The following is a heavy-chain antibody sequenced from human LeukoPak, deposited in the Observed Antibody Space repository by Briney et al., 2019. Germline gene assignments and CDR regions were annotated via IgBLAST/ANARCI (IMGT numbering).Heavy chain of an antibody. CDR2: IWYDGSNK. D-gene: IGHD6-13*01. CDR3: ASLLTLYSSSWSQYGTMVDY. Sequence: PGGSLRLSCAASGFTFSSYGMHWVRQAPGKGLEWVAVIWYDGSNKYYADSVKGRFTISRDNSKNTLYLQMNSLRAEDTAVYYCASLLTLYSSSWSQYGTMVDYWGQGTLVTVSS. CDR1: GFTFSSYG. J-gene: IGHJ4*02. V-gene: IGHV3-33*01.